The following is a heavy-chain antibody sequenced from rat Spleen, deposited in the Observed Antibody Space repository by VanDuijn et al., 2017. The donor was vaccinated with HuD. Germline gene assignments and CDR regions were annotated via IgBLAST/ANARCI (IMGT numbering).Heavy chain of an antibody. Sequence: QVQLKESGPGLVQPSQTLSLTCTVSGFSLTSYNVHWVRQPPGKGREWMGLMWNDGATSYNSALSSRLSISRDTSKSQVFLKVDSLKTEDTATYYWARGGITTFAYWGQGTLVTVSS. CDR2: MWNDGAT. V-gene: IGHV2-32*01. J-gene: IGHJ3*01. D-gene: IGHD1-4*01. CDR3: ARGGITTFAY. CDR1: GFSLTSYN.